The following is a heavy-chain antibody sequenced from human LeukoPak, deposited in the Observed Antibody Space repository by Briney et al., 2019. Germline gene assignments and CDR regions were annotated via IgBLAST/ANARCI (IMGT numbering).Heavy chain of an antibody. J-gene: IGHJ6*03. CDR1: GFTFSSYG. CDR2: IRYDGSNK. D-gene: IGHD6-19*01. V-gene: IGHV3-30*02. Sequence: GGSLRLSCAASGFTFSSYGMHWVRQAPGKVLEWVAFIRYDGSNKYYADSVKGRFTISRDNSKNTLYLQMNSLRAEDTAVYYCAKDGGGGWNLYYMDVWGKGTTVTVSS. CDR3: AKDGGGGWNLYYMDV.